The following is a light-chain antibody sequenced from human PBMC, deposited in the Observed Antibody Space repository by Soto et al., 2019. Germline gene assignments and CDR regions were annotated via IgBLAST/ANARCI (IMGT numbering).Light chain of an antibody. CDR3: QQYGGSPRT. V-gene: IGKV3-20*01. CDR2: GAF. J-gene: IGKJ2*01. CDR1: QSVSSY. Sequence: EIVLTQSPGTLSLSPGERATLSCRASQSVSSYLAWYQQKPGQAPRLLIYGAFSRPTGIPDRFSGSGSWTDFSLSISRLEPEDFAVYYCQQYGGSPRTFGQGTKVEIK.